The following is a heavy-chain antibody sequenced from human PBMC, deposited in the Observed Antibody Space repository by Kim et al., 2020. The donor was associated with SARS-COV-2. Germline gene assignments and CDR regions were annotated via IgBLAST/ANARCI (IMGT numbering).Heavy chain of an antibody. Sequence: GGSLRLSCAASGFTFSSYGMHWVRQAPGKGLEWVAVIWYDGSNKYYADTVKGRFTISRDNSKNTLYLQMKSLKAEDTAVYYCARDADSMDDAFDIWGQGTMVTVSS. CDR3: ARDADSMDDAFDI. J-gene: IGHJ3*02. CDR1: GFTFSSYG. CDR2: IWYDGSNK. D-gene: IGHD3-10*01. V-gene: IGHV3-33*08.